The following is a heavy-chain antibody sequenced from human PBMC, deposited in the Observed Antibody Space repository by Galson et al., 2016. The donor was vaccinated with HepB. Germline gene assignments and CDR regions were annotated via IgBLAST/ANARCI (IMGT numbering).Heavy chain of an antibody. V-gene: IGHV3-30-3*01. Sequence: SLRLSCAASGFAFSDYPMHWVRQAPGKGLEWVAVVSYDGSNKYYADSVKGRFTISRDNSKNTLYLQMNSLRAEDTAVFYCARGRYGSGGWYTPFGYWGHGTLVTVSS. CDR3: ARGRYGSGGWYTPFGY. D-gene: IGHD6-13*01. J-gene: IGHJ4*01. CDR2: VSYDGSNK. CDR1: GFAFSDYP.